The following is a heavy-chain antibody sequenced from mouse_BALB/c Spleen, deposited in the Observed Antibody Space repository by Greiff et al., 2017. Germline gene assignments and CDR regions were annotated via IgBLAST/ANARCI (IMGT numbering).Heavy chain of an antibody. D-gene: IGHD2-4*01. CDR3: ARGVMITTEGFAY. V-gene: IGHV5-6-5*01. Sequence: EVQVVESGGGLVKPGGSLKLSCAASGFTFSSYAMSWVRQTPEKRLEWVASISSGGSTYYPDSVKGRFTISRDNARNILYLQMSSLRSEDTAMYYCARGVMITTEGFAYWGQGTLVTVSA. J-gene: IGHJ3*01. CDR1: GFTFSSYA. CDR2: ISSGGST.